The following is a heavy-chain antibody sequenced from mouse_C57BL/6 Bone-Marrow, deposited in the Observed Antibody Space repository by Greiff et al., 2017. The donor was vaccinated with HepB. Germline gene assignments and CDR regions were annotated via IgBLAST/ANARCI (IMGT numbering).Heavy chain of an antibody. CDR1: GYAFSSSW. CDR2: IYPGDGDT. D-gene: IGHD2-3*01. Sequence: VHLVESGPELVKPGASVKISCKASGYAFSSSWMNWVKQRPGKGLEWIGRIYPGDGDTNYNGKFKGKATLTADKSSSTAYMQLSSLTSEDSAVYFCARRGWLLQEFAYWGQGTLVTVSA. V-gene: IGHV1-82*01. J-gene: IGHJ3*01. CDR3: ARRGWLLQEFAY.